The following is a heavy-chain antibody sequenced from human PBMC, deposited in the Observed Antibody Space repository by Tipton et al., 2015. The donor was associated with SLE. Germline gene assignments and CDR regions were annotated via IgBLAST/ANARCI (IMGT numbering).Heavy chain of an antibody. CDR2: IIPMSDTI. Sequence: QLVQSGAEVKKPGSSVKVSCKTSGYTFSSYSITWVRQAPGQGLEWMGGIIPMSDTISYAQKFQGRITIIADKSTTTAYMELSSLRSEDTAVYYCARGSLPAYEGDFDYWGQGTLVTVSS. J-gene: IGHJ4*02. V-gene: IGHV1-69*06. CDR1: GYTFSSYS. CDR3: ARGSLPAYEGDFDY. D-gene: IGHD3-16*01.